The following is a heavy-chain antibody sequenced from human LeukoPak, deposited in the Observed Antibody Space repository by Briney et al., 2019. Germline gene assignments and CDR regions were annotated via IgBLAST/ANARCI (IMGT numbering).Heavy chain of an antibody. CDR1: GYSISSGYY. J-gene: IGHJ3*02. D-gene: IGHD5-24*01. CDR3: ARHITTMATSAFDI. Sequence: SETLSLTCTVSGYSISSGYYWGWIRQPPGKGLEWIGSIYHSGSTYYNPSLKSRVTISVDTSKNQFSLKLSSVTAADTAVYYCARHITTMATSAFDIWGQGTMVTVSS. V-gene: IGHV4-38-2*02. CDR2: IYHSGST.